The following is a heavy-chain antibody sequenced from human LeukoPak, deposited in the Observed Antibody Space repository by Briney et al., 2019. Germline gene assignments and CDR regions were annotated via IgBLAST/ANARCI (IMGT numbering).Heavy chain of an antibody. CDR1: GYTFTTYD. CDR3: AREALVALDV. CDR2: MNPNSGNT. Sequence: GASVKVSCKASGYTFTTYDVNWVRQATGQGLEWMGWMNPNSGNTGYAQKFQGRVTITRNTSITTAYMELSSLRSEDTAVYYCAREALVALDVWGQGTTVTVSS. D-gene: IGHD5-12*01. J-gene: IGHJ6*02. V-gene: IGHV1-8*03.